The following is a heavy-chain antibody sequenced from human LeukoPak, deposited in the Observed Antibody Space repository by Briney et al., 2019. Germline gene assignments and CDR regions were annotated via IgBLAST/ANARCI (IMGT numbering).Heavy chain of an antibody. CDR3: ARSTNLFDY. CDR2: IYYSGST. J-gene: IGHJ4*02. D-gene: IGHD2-8*01. Sequence: PSETLSLTCAVSGGSISTHYWSWIRPPRGKGLEWMGYIYYSGSTNYNPSLKSRVIISVDTSKNQFSLKLSSLTAADTAVYYCARSTNLFDYWGQGTLVTVSS. CDR1: GGSISTHY. V-gene: IGHV4-59*11.